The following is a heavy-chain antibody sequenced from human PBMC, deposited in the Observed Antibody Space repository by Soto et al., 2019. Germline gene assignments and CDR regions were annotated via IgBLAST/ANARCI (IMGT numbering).Heavy chain of an antibody. CDR3: ARAVGQPNGYYYYGMDV. CDR1: GGFISSYY. J-gene: IGHJ6*02. CDR2: IHDSGST. V-gene: IGHV4-59*01. Sequence: PSETLSLTCTVCGGFISSYYWSWIRQPPGKGLEWIGYIHDSGSTNYNPSLKRRVTISVDRSKNQVSLKLSSVTAADTAVYYCARAVGQPNGYYYYGMDVWGQGTTVTVSS. D-gene: IGHD2-8*01.